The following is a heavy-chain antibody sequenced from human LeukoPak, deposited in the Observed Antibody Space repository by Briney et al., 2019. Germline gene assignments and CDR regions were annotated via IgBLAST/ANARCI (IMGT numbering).Heavy chain of an antibody. CDR3: ATAKYTSTPCLVY. D-gene: IGHD6-13*01. J-gene: IGHJ4*02. CDR2: ISYDGSNK. CDR1: GFTFSSYA. V-gene: IGHV3-30*04. Sequence: GGSLRLSCAASGFTFSSYAMHWVRQAPGKGLEWVAVISYDGSNKYYTDSVKGRFTISRDNSKNTLYLQMTSLRAEDTAVYYCATAKYTSTPCLVYWGQGTLVTVSS.